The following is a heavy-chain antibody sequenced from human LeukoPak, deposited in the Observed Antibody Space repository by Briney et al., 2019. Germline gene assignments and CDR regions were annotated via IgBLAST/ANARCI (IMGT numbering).Heavy chain of an antibody. V-gene: IGHV4-39*01. D-gene: IGHD3-3*01. CDR2: IYYSGST. J-gene: IGHJ3*02. CDR1: VGSISSSSYY. CDR3: ARPRITIFGVVIDAFDI. Sequence: ASETLPLTCTVSVGSISSSSYYWGWVRQPPGKGLEWLGRIYYSGSTYYNPSLKSRVTISVDTSKNQFSLKLSSVTAADTAVYYCARPRITIFGVVIDAFDIWGQGTMVTVSS.